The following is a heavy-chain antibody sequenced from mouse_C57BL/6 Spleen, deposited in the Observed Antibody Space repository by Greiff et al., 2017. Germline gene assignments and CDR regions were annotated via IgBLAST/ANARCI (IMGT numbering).Heavy chain of an antibody. CDR3: ARSVEVSWFAC. V-gene: IGHV1-66*01. CDR2: IYPGSGNT. J-gene: IGHJ3*01. CDR1: GYSFTSYY. Sequence: QVQLQQSGPELVKPGASVKISCKASGYSFTSYYIHWVKPRPGKGLEWIGWIYPGSGNTKYNEKFKGKVTLTADTSSSTAYMQLSSLTSEDSAVYYCARSVEVSWFACWGQGTLVTVSA.